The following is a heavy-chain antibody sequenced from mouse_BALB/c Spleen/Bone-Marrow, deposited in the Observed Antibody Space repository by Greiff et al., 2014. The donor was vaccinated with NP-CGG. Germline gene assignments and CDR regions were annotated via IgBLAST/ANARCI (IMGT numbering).Heavy chain of an antibody. Sequence: VQLQQSGAELVKPGASVKSSCTASGFNIKDTYMHWVKQRPEQGLEWIGRIDPANGNTKYDPKFQGKATITADTSSNTAYLQLSSLTSEDTAVYYCARYLYGYTATLDYWGQGTTLTVAS. J-gene: IGHJ2*01. CDR2: IDPANGNT. CDR1: GFNIKDTY. CDR3: ARYLYGYTATLDY. V-gene: IGHV14-3*02. D-gene: IGHD1-2*01.